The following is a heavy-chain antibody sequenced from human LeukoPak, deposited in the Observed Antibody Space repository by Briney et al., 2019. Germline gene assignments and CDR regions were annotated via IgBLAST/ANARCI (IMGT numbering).Heavy chain of an antibody. Sequence: SETLSLTCAVSGYSISSGYYWGWIRQPPGKGLEWIGSIHHSGSTYYNPSLKSRVTISVDTSKNQFALKLSSVTAADTAVYYCASDSSGWYLPSYYGLDVWGKGTTVTVSS. J-gene: IGHJ6*04. CDR3: ASDSSGWYLPSYYGLDV. V-gene: IGHV4-38-2*01. CDR1: GYSISSGYY. D-gene: IGHD6-19*01. CDR2: IHHSGST.